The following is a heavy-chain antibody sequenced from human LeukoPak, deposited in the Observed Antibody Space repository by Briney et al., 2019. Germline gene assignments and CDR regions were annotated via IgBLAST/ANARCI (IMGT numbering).Heavy chain of an antibody. V-gene: IGHV4-39*01. Sequence: SETLSLTCTVSGGSISSSSYYWGWIRQPPGKGLEWLGSIYYSGSTYYNPSLKSRVTISVDTSKNQFSLKLSSVTAADTAVYYCASPFGVVTLRDYWGQGTLVTVSS. J-gene: IGHJ4*02. CDR3: ASPFGVVTLRDY. D-gene: IGHD3-3*01. CDR2: IYYSGST. CDR1: GGSISSSSYY.